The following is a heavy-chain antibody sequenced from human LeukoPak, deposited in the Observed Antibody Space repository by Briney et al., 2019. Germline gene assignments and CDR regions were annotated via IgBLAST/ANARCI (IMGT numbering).Heavy chain of an antibody. J-gene: IGHJ4*02. Sequence: SQTLSLTCTVSGGSISSGSYYWSWIRQPAGKGLEWIGRTYTSGSTNYNPSLKSRVTISVDTSKNQFSLKLSSVTAADTAVYYCARAAPYYDFWSGYYTSYGSGSYYFDYWGQGTLVTVSS. CDR2: TYTSGST. V-gene: IGHV4-61*02. D-gene: IGHD3-3*01. CDR3: ARAAPYYDFWSGYYTSYGSGSYYFDY. CDR1: GGSISSGSYY.